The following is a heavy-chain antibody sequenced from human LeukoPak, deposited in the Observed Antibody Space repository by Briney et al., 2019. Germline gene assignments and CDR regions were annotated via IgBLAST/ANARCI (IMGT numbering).Heavy chain of an antibody. D-gene: IGHD3-3*01. CDR1: GGSISNYY. Sequence: SETLSLTCTVSGGSISNYYWSWIRQPPGKGLEWIGYIYYSGTTNYNPSLKSRVTISVDTSKNQFSLKLNSVTAADTAVYCCARGRYYDFWSGYPTQQYYFDYWGQGTLVTVSS. CDR3: ARGRYYDFWSGYPTQQYYFDY. CDR2: IYYSGTT. J-gene: IGHJ4*02. V-gene: IGHV4-59*12.